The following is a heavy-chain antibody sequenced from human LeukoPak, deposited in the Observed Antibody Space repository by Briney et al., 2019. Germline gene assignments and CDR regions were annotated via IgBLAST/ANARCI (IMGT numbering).Heavy chain of an antibody. CDR1: GFTFSSYG. CDR2: IWYDGSNK. V-gene: IGHV3-33*01. J-gene: IGHJ4*02. Sequence: GGSLRLSCAASGFTFSSYGMHWVRQAPGKGLERVAVIWYDGSNKYYADSVKGRFTISRDNSKNTLYLQMNSLRAEDTAVYYCARDLRYYDSSGYSRVPLDYWGQGTLVTVSS. CDR3: ARDLRYYDSSGYSRVPLDY. D-gene: IGHD3-22*01.